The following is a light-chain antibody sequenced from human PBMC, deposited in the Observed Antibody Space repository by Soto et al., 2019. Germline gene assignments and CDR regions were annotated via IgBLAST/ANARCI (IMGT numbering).Light chain of an antibody. J-gene: IGKJ1*01. V-gene: IGKV1-6*01. CDR3: LHDYSYPRT. CDR2: TAS. CDR1: QSIRND. Sequence: AIQMTQSPSSLSASVGESVIITCRASQSIRNDLGWYQQKPGKAPKLLIYTASTLQSGVTSRFSGSGSGADFTLTIRSLQPEDSATYYCLHDYSYPRTFGQGTKVDIK.